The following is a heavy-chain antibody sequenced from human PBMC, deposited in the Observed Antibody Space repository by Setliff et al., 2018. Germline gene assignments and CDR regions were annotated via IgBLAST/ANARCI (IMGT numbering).Heavy chain of an antibody. J-gene: IGHJ4*02. V-gene: IGHV3-30-3*01. CDR1: GFTFSSYA. CDR3: ARDPHFDS. CDR2: ISYDGSNK. Sequence: GGSLRLSCAASGFTFSSYAMHWVRQAPGKGLEWVAVISYDGSNKYCADSVKGRFTISRDNSKNTLYLQMNSLRAEDTAVYYCARDPHFDSWGQGTLVTVSS.